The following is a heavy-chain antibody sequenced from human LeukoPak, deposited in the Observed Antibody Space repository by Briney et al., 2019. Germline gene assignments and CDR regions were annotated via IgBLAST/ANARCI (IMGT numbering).Heavy chain of an antibody. CDR2: INSDGSST. D-gene: IGHD6-13*01. J-gene: IGHJ6*04. CDR3: ARDRKQQLTLDV. CDR1: GFTFSSYW. Sequence: GGSLRLSCAASGFTFSSYWMHWVRQAPGKGLVWVSRINSDGSSTSYADCVKGRFTISRDNAKNTLYLQMNSLRAEDTAVYYCARDRKQQLTLDVWGKGTTVTVSS. V-gene: IGHV3-74*01.